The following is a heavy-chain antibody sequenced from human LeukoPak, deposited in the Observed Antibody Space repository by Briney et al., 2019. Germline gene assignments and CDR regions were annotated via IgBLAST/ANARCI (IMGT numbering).Heavy chain of an antibody. CDR1: GFTFSSFG. CDR2: ISYDGNDK. J-gene: IGHJ1*01. V-gene: IGHV3-30*18. D-gene: IGHD3-22*01. CDR3: AKDWGDGSGYYYRYFQV. Sequence: GGSLRLSCAASGFTFSSFGMHWVRQAPGKGLEWVTLISYDGNDKYYADSVKGRFTISRDNSKNTLYLQMNSLRDEDTAVYYCAKDWGDGSGYYYRYFQVWGQGTLVTVSA.